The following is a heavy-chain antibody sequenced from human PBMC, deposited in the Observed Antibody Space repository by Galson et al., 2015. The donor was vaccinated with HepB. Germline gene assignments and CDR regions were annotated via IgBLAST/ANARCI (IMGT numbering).Heavy chain of an antibody. D-gene: IGHD1-26*01. J-gene: IGHJ6*02. CDR2: IYSGGGT. V-gene: IGHV3-53*01. Sequence: SLRLSCAASGFIVSSNYMTWVRQAPGKGLEWVSLIYSGGGTDYADSVKGRFTISRDNSKNTVSLQMSSLRAEDTAVYYCARGIVESYYYYYTMDVWGQGTTVTVSS. CDR1: GFIVSSNY. CDR3: ARGIVESYYYYYTMDV.